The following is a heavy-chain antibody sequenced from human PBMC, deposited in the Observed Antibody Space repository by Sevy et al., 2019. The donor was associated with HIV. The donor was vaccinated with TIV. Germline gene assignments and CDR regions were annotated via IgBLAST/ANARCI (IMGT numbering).Heavy chain of an antibody. CDR2: IYNSGST. CDR1: GGSISSGGYY. V-gene: IGHV4-31*03. CDR3: ARSMIVVPATFDY. Sequence: SETLSLTCTVSGGSISSGGYYGSWIRQHPGKGLEWIGYIYNSGSTYYNPSLKSRVTISVDTSKNQFSLKLSSVTAADTAVYYCARSMIVVPATFDYWGQGTLVTVSS. J-gene: IGHJ4*02. D-gene: IGHD3-22*01.